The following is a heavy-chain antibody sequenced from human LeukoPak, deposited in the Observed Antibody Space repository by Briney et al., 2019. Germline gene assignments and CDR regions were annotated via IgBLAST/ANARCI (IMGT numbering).Heavy chain of an antibody. CDR2: MSGSGGST. CDR3: AKARIPSGNGYYSD. Sequence: GGSLRLSGAASVFTFSSYAMSWVRQAPGKGLEWVSGMSGSGGSTYYADSVKGRFTISRDNSKNTLYLQMNSLRAEDTAVYYCAKARIPSGNGYYSDWGQGTLVTVSS. D-gene: IGHD3-22*01. J-gene: IGHJ4*02. CDR1: VFTFSSYA. V-gene: IGHV3-23*01.